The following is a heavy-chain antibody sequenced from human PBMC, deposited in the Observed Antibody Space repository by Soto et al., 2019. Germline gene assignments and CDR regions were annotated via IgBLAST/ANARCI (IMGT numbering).Heavy chain of an antibody. Sequence: QVQLVQSGAEVKKPGSSVKVSCKASGGTFSTYAISWVRQAPGQGLEWMGGIIPIFGTADYAQKFQGRVTMTADESTSTAYMELSRLRSEDTAVYYCASREHDVIGGNSYYAMDVWGQGTTVTVSS. CDR3: ASREHDVIGGNSYYAMDV. V-gene: IGHV1-69*12. CDR1: GGTFSTYA. J-gene: IGHJ6*02. D-gene: IGHD1-26*01. CDR2: IIPIFGTA.